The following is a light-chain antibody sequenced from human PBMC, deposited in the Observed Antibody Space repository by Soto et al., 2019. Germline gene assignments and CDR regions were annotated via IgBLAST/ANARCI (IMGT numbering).Light chain of an antibody. Sequence: DIQMTQSPSTLSASVGDRVSIACRASQSISSSLAWYQQKPGKAPKLLIYDASSLESGVPSRFSGSGSGTEFTLTISSLQSEDFAVYYCQHYSNWQTWTFGQGTRVDMK. J-gene: IGKJ1*01. CDR1: QSISSS. CDR2: DAS. CDR3: QHYSNWQTWT. V-gene: IGKV1-5*01.